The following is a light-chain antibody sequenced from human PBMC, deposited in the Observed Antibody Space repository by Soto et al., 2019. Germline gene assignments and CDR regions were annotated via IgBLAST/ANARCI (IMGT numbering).Light chain of an antibody. J-gene: IGLJ2*01. CDR3: SSYTSSSTVV. CDR2: DVS. V-gene: IGLV2-14*01. CDR1: SSDVGGYNY. Sequence: QSALTQPASVSGSPGQSITISCTGTSSDVGGYNYVSWYQQHPGKAPKLIIYDVSNRPPWVSDRFSGSKSANTASLTISGLQAEDEAYYYCSSYTSSSTVVFGGGTKLTVL.